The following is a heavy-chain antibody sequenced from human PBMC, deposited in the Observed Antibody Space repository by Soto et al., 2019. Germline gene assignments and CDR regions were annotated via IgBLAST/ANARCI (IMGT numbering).Heavy chain of an antibody. Sequence: GGSRRLSGATSGLTLGSYRMNWVRQAPGKGLEWVSSISSSSSYIYYADSVKGRFTISRDNAKNSLYLQMNSLRAEDTAVYYCARDMGEQQLVLGYFDYWGQGTLVTVSS. CDR1: GLTLGSYR. J-gene: IGHJ4*02. CDR3: ARDMGEQQLVLGYFDY. CDR2: ISSSSSYI. V-gene: IGHV3-21*01. D-gene: IGHD6-13*01.